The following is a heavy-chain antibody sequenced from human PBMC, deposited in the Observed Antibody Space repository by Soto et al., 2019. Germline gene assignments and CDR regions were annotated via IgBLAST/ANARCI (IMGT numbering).Heavy chain of an antibody. J-gene: IGHJ4*02. V-gene: IGHV5-51*01. D-gene: IGHD3-10*01. Sequence: CVRQMPGKGLEWMGIIYPGDSDTKYSPSFQGQVTISADRSITTAYLQWSSLKASDTAMYYCTRHGGSGNYYTIDQWGQGTLVTVSS. CDR2: IYPGDSDT. CDR3: TRHGGSGNYYTIDQ.